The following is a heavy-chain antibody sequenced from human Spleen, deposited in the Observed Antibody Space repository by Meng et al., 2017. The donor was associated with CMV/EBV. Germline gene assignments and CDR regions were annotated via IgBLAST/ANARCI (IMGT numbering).Heavy chain of an antibody. J-gene: IGHJ5*02. Sequence: EVQLVESGGGLVKPGGSLRLSCAASGFTFSSYSMNWVRQAPGKGLEWVSSISSSSSYIYYADSVKGRFTISRDNAKNSLYLQMNSLRAEDTAVYYCARSTALSGSYGSWGQGTLVTVSS. V-gene: IGHV3-21*01. CDR2: ISSSSSYI. CDR1: GFTFSSYS. D-gene: IGHD1-26*01. CDR3: ARSTALSGSYGS.